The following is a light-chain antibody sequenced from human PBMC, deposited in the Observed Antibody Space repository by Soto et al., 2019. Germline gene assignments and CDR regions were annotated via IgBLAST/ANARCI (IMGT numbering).Light chain of an antibody. CDR1: QSVSSSY. CDR2: GAS. J-gene: IGKJ2*01. CDR3: QQYGSSPLYT. Sequence: EIVLTQSPGTLSLSPGERATLSCRASQSVSSSYLAWYQQKPGQAPRLLIYGASGRATGIPDRFSGSESGTYFTLTISRLEPEDFAVYYCQQYGSSPLYTFGQGTKLEI. V-gene: IGKV3-20*01.